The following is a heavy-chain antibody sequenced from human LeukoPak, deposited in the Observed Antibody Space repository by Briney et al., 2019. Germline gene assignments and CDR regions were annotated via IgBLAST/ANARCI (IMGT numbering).Heavy chain of an antibody. D-gene: IGHD3-22*01. CDR1: GGSFSGYY. J-gene: IGHJ4*02. CDR2: INHSGST. CDR3: ARGYYYDSSGGSIGY. Sequence: SSETLSLTCAVYGGSFSGYYWSWIRQPPGKGLEWIGEINHSGSTNYNPSLKSRVTISVDTSKNQFSLKLSSVTAADTAVYYCARGYYYDSSGGSIGYWGQGTLVTVSS. V-gene: IGHV4-34*01.